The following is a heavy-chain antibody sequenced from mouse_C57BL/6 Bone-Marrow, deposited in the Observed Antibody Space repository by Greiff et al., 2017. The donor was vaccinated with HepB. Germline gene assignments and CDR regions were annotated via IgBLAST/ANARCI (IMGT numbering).Heavy chain of an antibody. CDR2: ISSGSSTI. J-gene: IGHJ2*01. V-gene: IGHV5-17*01. CDR3: AMADTTVVANFDY. CDR1: GFTFSDYG. Sequence: DVMLVESGGGLVKPGGSLKLSCAASGFTFSDYGMHWVRQAPEKGLEWVAYISSGSSTINYADTVKGRFTISRDTAKNTLFLQMTSLRSEDTAMYYCAMADTTVVANFDYWGQGTTLTVSS. D-gene: IGHD1-1*01.